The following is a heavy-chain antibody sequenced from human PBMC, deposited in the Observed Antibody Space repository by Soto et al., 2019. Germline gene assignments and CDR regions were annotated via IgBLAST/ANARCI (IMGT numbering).Heavy chain of an antibody. CDR1: GFTFSSYA. CDR3: AKGPGMYDYDSSGYYHYDY. CDR2: ISGSGFST. V-gene: IGHV3-23*01. D-gene: IGHD3-22*01. J-gene: IGHJ4*02. Sequence: EVQLLESGGGLAQPGGSLRLSCAASGFTFSSYAMSWVRQAPGKGLECVSAISGSGFSTYYADSVKGRFTISRDSSKNTLYQHMNRLRAEDTAVYDWAKGPGMYDYDSSGYYHYDYWGQGTLVTVSS.